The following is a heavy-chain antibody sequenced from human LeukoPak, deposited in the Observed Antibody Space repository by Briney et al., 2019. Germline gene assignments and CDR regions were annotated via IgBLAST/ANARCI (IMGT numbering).Heavy chain of an antibody. CDR2: IYHSGST. V-gene: IGHV4-38-2*02. D-gene: IGHD6-13*01. J-gene: IGHJ4*02. Sequence: SETLSLTCTVSGYSISSGYYWGWIREPPGKGLEWMGSIYHSGSTYYNPSLKSRVTISVDTSKNQFSLKLSSVTAADTAVYYCASGVFSDYWGQGTLVTVSS. CDR3: ASGVFSDY. CDR1: GYSISSGYY.